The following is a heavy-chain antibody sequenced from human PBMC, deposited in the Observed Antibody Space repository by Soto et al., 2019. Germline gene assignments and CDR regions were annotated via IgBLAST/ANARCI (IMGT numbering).Heavy chain of an antibody. CDR3: ARDRSAPGYYYGMDV. CDR2: IIPIFGTA. Sequence: SVKVSCKASGYTFTSYYMHWVRQAPGQGLEWMGGIIPIFGTANYAQKFQGRVTITADESTSTAYMELSSLRSEDTALYYCARDRSAPGYYYGMDVLGQGSTVTVSS. J-gene: IGHJ6*02. CDR1: GYTFTSYY. V-gene: IGHV1-69*13.